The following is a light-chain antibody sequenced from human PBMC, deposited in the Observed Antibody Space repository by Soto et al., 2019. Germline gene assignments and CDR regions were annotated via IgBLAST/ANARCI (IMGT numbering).Light chain of an antibody. CDR1: SSDVGGYNL. V-gene: IGLV2-14*01. CDR3: SSYNSSSTLPYV. CDR2: DVN. J-gene: IGLJ1*01. Sequence: QSALTQSASVSGSPGQSITISCTGTSSDVGGYNLVSWYQQYPDKAPKLMIFDVNTRPSGVSNRFSGSKSGNTASLTISGLQAEDEADYYCSSYNSSSTLPYVFGTGTKVTVL.